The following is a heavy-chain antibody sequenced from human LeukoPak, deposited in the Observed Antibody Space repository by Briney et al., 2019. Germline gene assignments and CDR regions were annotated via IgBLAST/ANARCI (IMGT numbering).Heavy chain of an antibody. CDR3: ASLYSGSYLTGIDY. J-gene: IGHJ4*02. V-gene: IGHV3-7*01. Sequence: GGSLRLSCAASRFTFSSYWMSWVRQAPGKGREWVANIKQDGSEKYYVDSVKGRFTISRDNAKNSLYLQMNSLRAEDTAVYYCASLYSGSYLTGIDYWGQGTLVTVSS. CDR1: RFTFSSYW. D-gene: IGHD1-26*01. CDR2: IKQDGSEK.